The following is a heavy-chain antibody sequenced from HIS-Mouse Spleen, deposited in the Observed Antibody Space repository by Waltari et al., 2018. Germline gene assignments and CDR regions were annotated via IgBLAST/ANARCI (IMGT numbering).Heavy chain of an antibody. J-gene: IGHJ4*02. CDR1: GCSISSSSYY. CDR2: IYYSGST. V-gene: IGHV4-39*07. D-gene: IGHD6-13*01. Sequence: QLQLQESGPGLVKPSETLSLTCTVSGCSISSSSYYWGWIRQPPGKGLEWIGSIYYSGSTYYNPSLKSRVTISVDTSKNQFSLKLSSVTAADTAVYYCPRESPAAAGLGRYFDYWGQGTLVTVSS. CDR3: PRESPAAAGLGRYFDY.